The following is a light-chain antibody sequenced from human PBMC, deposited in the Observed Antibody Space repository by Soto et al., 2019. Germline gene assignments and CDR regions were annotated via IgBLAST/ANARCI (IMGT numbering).Light chain of an antibody. V-gene: IGKV3-15*01. CDR2: GAS. CDR1: QSVGSN. Sequence: EMVMTQSPATLSLSPLVRATLSCMASQSVGSNLAWYQQKPGQAPRLLIYGASTRATGIPARFSGSGSGTEFTLSISSLQSEDFAVYHCQQHNNWPWTFGQGTKVDIK. CDR3: QQHNNWPWT. J-gene: IGKJ1*01.